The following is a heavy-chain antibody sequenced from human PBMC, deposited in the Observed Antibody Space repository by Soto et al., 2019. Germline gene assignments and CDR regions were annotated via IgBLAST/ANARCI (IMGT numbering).Heavy chain of an antibody. CDR1: GFSLSTSGVG. J-gene: IGHJ3*02. CDR2: IYWDDDK. V-gene: IGHV2-5*02. CDR3: AHRHVVLMVYHDAFDI. Sequence: SGPTLVNPTQTLTLTCTFSGFSLSTSGVGVGWNRQPPGKALEWLALIYWDDDKRYSPSLKSRLTITKDTSKNQVVLTMTNMDPVDIATYYCAHRHVVLMVYHDAFDIWGQGTMVTVSS. D-gene: IGHD2-8*01.